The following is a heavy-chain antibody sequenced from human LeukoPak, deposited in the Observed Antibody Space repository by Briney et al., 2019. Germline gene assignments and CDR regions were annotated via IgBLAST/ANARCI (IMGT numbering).Heavy chain of an antibody. CDR1: GFTFGDYA. CDR3: TRAIVVVSAAFFDY. V-gene: IGHV3-49*03. D-gene: IGHD2-2*01. Sequence: GRSLRLSCTASGFTFGDYAMSWFRQAPGKGLEWVGFIRSKAYGGTTEYAASVKGRFTISRDDSKSIAYLQMNSLKTEDTAVYYCTRAIVVVSAAFFDYWGQGTLVTVSS. CDR2: IRSKAYGGTT. J-gene: IGHJ4*02.